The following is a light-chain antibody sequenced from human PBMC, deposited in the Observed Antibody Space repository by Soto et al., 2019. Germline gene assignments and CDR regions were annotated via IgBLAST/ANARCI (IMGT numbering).Light chain of an antibody. CDR1: SSDVGAYNY. J-gene: IGLJ2*01. Sequence: QSALTQPASVSGSPGQSITISCTGTSSDVGAYNYVSWYRQHPGKAPKLMIYEVSNRPSGVSNRFSRSKSGNTASLTISGLQAEDEADYYCTSYASSSTLVVFGGATKLTVL. CDR3: TSYASSSTLVV. V-gene: IGLV2-14*01. CDR2: EVS.